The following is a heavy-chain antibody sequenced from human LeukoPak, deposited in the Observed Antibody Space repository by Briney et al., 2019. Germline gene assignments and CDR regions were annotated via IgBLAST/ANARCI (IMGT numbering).Heavy chain of an antibody. CDR1: GGSISSSSYY. CDR2: IYYSGST. J-gene: IGHJ6*03. V-gene: IGHV4-39*01. Sequence: SETLSLTCTVSGGSISSSSYYWGWIRQPPGKGLEWIGSIYYSGSTYYNPSLKSRVTISVDTSKNQFSLKLSSVTAADTAVYYCARQDIVAPYYYYMDVWGKGTTVTVSS. D-gene: IGHD5-12*01. CDR3: ARQDIVAPYYYYMDV.